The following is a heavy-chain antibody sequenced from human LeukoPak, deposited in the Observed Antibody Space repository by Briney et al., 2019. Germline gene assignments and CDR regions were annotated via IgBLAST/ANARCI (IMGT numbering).Heavy chain of an antibody. CDR2: VSDSGSTR. J-gene: IGHJ4*02. CDR1: GFTLSEYY. CDR3: AREMGSNWNVPIDY. Sequence: GGSLRLSCAASGFTLSEYYMSWVRQAPGEGLEWVAYVSDSGSTRYADSVRGRFTVSRDDDKSSLFLQMNSLRAEDTAVYYSAREMGSNWNVPIDYWGQGTLVTVSS. D-gene: IGHD1-1*01. V-gene: IGHV3-11*01.